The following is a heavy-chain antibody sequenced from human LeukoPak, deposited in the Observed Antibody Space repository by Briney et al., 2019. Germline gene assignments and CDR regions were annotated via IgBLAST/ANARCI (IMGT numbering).Heavy chain of an antibody. CDR1: GFTFSSYG. CDR3: AKVGGGSYSGWAPYYFDY. J-gene: IGHJ4*02. V-gene: IGHV3-33*06. D-gene: IGHD6-19*01. CDR2: IWYDGSNK. Sequence: PGRSLRLSCAASGFTFSSYGMHWVRQAPGKGLEWVAVIWYDGSNKYYADSVKGRFTISRDNSKNTLYLQMNSLRAEDTAVYYCAKVGGGSYSGWAPYYFDYWGQGTLVTVSS.